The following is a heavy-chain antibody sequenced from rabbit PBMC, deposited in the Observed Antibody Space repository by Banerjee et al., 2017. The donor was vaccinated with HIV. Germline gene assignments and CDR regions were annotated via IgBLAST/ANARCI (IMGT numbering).Heavy chain of an antibody. CDR2: TYSGDGST. CDR1: GFSFSGNQ. V-gene: IGHV1S47*01. J-gene: IGHJ3*01. CDR3: AREGYNWNTKGAVDGDL. D-gene: IGHD2-1*01. Sequence: EESGGDLVKPGASLTLTCTASGFSFSGNQYMCWVRQAPGKGLEWIGCTYSGDGSTYYASWVNGRFTISRSTSLTTVTLQVTSLTAADTATYFCAREGYNWNTKGAVDGDLWGQGTLVTVS.